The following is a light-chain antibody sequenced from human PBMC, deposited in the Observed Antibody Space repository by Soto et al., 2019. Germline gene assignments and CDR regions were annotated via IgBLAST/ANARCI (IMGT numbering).Light chain of an antibody. CDR2: EAS. V-gene: IGKV3-20*01. CDR1: QSLSTRS. J-gene: IGKJ1*01. Sequence: EIVLTQSPGTLSLSPGERLTLSCRTSQSLSTRSLAWYQQKPGQAPSLLIYEASTRAPGTPDRFSGSGSGTDFTLTVSRLEPEDFAVYYCQQYGRSVGFGQGTTGDIK. CDR3: QQYGRSVG.